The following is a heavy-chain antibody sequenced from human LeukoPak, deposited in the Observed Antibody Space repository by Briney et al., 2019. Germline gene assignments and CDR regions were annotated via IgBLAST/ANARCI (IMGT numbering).Heavy chain of an antibody. Sequence: GGSLRLSCAASGFIFRDCSMHWVRQVPGKGLEWISLISGDGVTTYYADSVKGRFTISRDNHEDSLYLQMNTLRTEDTAFYYCARGVNTISFTFDYWARGSLVTVSS. CDR1: GFIFRDCS. J-gene: IGHJ4*02. CDR3: ARGVNTISFTFDY. V-gene: IGHV3-43*02. CDR2: ISGDGVTT. D-gene: IGHD3-22*01.